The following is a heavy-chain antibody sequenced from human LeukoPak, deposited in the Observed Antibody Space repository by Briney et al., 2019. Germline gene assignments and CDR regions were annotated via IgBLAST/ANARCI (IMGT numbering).Heavy chain of an antibody. Sequence: ASVKESCKASGYTFTGYYMYWVRQARGQGLEWMGWINPNSGGTNYAQKFQGRVTMTRDTSISTAYMELSRLRSDDTAVYYCARGGVRMTTVVTGAYDAFDIWGQGTMVTVSS. CDR3: ARGGVRMTTVVTGAYDAFDI. CDR2: INPNSGGT. CDR1: GYTFTGYY. V-gene: IGHV1-2*02. J-gene: IGHJ3*02. D-gene: IGHD4-23*01.